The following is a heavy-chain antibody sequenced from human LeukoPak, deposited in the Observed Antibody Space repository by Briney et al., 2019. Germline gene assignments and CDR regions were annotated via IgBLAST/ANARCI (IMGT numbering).Heavy chain of an antibody. D-gene: IGHD3-9*01. Sequence: PGGSLRLCCAASGFTFSSYWMILVRQAPGKGLECVANIKQDGSEKYYVDSVKGRFTISRDNAKNSLYLQMNSLRAEDTAVYYFFFQAEDGIRDFDWLPEAWFDPWGQGTLVTVSS. J-gene: IGHJ5*02. V-gene: IGHV3-7*03. CDR2: IKQDGSEK. CDR1: GFTFSSYW. CDR3: FFQAEDGIRDFDWLPEAWFDP.